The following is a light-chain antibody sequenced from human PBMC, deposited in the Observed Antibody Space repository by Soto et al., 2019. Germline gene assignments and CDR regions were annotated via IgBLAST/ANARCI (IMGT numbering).Light chain of an antibody. V-gene: IGKV1-39*01. CDR1: QSISNH. CDR2: AAS. CDR3: QQSYSSPQT. Sequence: DIQMTQSPSSLSASVEDRVIITCRASQSISNHLNWYQQKPGKAPKLLIFAASSLQSGVPSRFGGSRSGPDFTLTISSLQPEDFATYYCQQSYSSPQTFGQGTEVEIK. J-gene: IGKJ1*01.